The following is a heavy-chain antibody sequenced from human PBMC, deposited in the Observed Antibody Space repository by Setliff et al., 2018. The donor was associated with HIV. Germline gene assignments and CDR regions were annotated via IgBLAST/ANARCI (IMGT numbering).Heavy chain of an antibody. CDR1: GFTFSDHY. CDR3: TRASCTSPACPDDAFDI. Sequence: GVLRLSCAASGFTFSDHYMDWVRQAPGEGLEWVGRIRNKPYGYSTEYAAPVKGRFTISRDDSENSLYLQMHSLKTEDTAVYYCTRASCTSPACPDDAFDIWGQGTMVTVSS. J-gene: IGHJ3*02. V-gene: IGHV3-72*01. CDR2: IRNKPYGYST.